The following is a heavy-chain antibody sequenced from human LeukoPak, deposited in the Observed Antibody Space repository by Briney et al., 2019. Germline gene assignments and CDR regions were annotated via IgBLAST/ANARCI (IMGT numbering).Heavy chain of an antibody. J-gene: IGHJ6*03. CDR1: GFTFSSYW. CDR2: IKQDGSEK. Sequence: GGSLRLSCAASGFTFSSYWMSWVRQAPGKGLEWVANIKQDGSEKYYVDSVKGRFTISRDNAKNSLYLQMNSLRAEDTAVYYCAKDPISNIVVVVAATLYMDVWGKGTTVTISS. CDR3: AKDPISNIVVVVAATLYMDV. D-gene: IGHD2-15*01. V-gene: IGHV3-7*01.